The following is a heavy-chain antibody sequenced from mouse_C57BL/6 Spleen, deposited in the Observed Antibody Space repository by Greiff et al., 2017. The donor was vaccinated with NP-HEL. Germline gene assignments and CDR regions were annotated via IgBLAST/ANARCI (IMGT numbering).Heavy chain of an antibody. J-gene: IGHJ1*03. CDR3: AREDYGSRGYWYFDV. V-gene: IGHV1-53*01. D-gene: IGHD1-1*01. Sequence: VQLQQPGTELVKPGASVKLSCKASGYTFTSYWMHWVKQRPGQGLEWIGNINPSNGGTNYNEKFKSKATLTLAKSSSTAYMQLSSLTSEDSAVYYCAREDYGSRGYWYFDVWGTGTTVTVSS. CDR1: GYTFTSYW. CDR2: INPSNGGT.